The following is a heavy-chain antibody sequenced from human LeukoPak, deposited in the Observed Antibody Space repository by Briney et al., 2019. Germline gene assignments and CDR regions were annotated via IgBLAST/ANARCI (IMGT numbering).Heavy chain of an antibody. J-gene: IGHJ4*02. V-gene: IGHV3-23*01. CDR3: AKDRGWWTYFDY. CDR1: GFTFSSYG. CDR2: ISGSGGST. Sequence: PGGSLRLSCAAFGFTFSSYGMSWVRQAPGKGLEWVSAISGSGGSTYYADSVKGRFTISRDNSKNTLYLQMNSLRAEDTAVYYCAKDRGWWTYFDYWGQGTLVTVSS. D-gene: IGHD6-19*01.